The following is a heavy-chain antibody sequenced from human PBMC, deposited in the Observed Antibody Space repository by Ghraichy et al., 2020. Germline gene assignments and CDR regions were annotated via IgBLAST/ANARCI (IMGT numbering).Heavy chain of an antibody. Sequence: ASVKVSCKASGYTFTGYYMHWVRQAPGQGLEWMGWINPNTGATNYAQKFQGRVTMTRDTSISTAYMELSSLRSDDTAVYYCARDGGYCSNTSCPPMDYGMDVWGQGTTVTVSS. V-gene: IGHV1-2*02. CDR2: INPNTGAT. CDR3: ARDGGYCSNTSCPPMDYGMDV. D-gene: IGHD2-2*01. J-gene: IGHJ6*02. CDR1: GYTFTGYY.